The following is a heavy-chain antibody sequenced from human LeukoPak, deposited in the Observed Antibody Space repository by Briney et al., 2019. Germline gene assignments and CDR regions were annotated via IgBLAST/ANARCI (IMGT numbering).Heavy chain of an antibody. CDR1: GYTFTGYY. CDR3: ARDQVAGTRFDY. D-gene: IGHD6-19*01. Sequence: GSVKVSCKASGYTFTGYYMHWVRQAPGQGLEWMGRINPNSGGTNYAQKFQGRVTMTRDTSTSTAYMELSRLRSDDTAVYYCARDQVAGTRFDYWGQGTLVTVSS. V-gene: IGHV1-2*06. CDR2: INPNSGGT. J-gene: IGHJ4*02.